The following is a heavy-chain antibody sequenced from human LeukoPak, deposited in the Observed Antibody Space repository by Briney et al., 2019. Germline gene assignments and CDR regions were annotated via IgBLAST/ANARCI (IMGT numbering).Heavy chain of an antibody. D-gene: IGHD4-17*01. Sequence: GGSLRLSCAASGFTVSSNYMNWVRQAPGKGLEWVSSISSSSSYIYYADSVKGRFTISRDNAKNSLYLQMNSLRAEDTAVYYCARDLTTVREYWGQGTLVTVSS. CDR3: ARDLTTVREY. CDR2: ISSSSSYI. CDR1: GFTVSSNY. V-gene: IGHV3-21*01. J-gene: IGHJ4*02.